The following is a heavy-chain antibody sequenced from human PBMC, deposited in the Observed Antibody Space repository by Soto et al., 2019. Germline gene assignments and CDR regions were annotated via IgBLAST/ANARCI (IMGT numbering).Heavy chain of an antibody. CDR1: GFTFSSYG. CDR3: GKDSHGSGSSIGY. J-gene: IGHJ4*02. CDR2: ISYDGSNK. Sequence: PGGSMRLCCAASGFTFSSYGMHWVRQAPGKGLEWVAVISYDGSNKYYADSVKGRFTISRDNSKITLYLQMNSLKAEDTAVYCCGKDSHGSGSSIGYWGQRTLVTVSS. V-gene: IGHV3-30*18. D-gene: IGHD3-10*01.